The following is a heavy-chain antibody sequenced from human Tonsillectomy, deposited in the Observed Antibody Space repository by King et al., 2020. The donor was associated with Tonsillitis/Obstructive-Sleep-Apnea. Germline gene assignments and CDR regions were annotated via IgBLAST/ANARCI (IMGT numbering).Heavy chain of an antibody. CDR2: INHSGST. Sequence: VQLQQWGAGLLKPSETLSLTCAVYGGSFSGYYWSWIRQPPGKGLEWIGEINHSGSTNSNPSLKSRVTISVDTSKNQFSLKLSSVTAADTAVYFCAIRLGYCSGDSCLDYWGEGTLGTVTS. J-gene: IGHJ4*02. CDR1: GGSFSGYY. V-gene: IGHV4-34*01. CDR3: AIRLGYCSGDSCLDY. D-gene: IGHD2-15*01.